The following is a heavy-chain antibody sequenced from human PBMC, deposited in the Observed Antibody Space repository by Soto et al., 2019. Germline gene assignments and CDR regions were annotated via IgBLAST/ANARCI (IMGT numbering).Heavy chain of an antibody. J-gene: IGHJ6*01. V-gene: IGHV1-18*04. CDR2: ISAYNGNT. CDR1: GYTFTSYG. CDR3: ARAKVPAAIKEFTSYGMEV. D-gene: IGHD2-2*02. Sequence: ASVKVSCKASGYTFTSYGISWVRQAPGQGLEWMGWISAYNGNTNYAQKLQGRVTMTTDTSTSTAYMELRSLRSDDTAVYYCARAKVPAAIKEFTSYGMEVWGQGTTVTVSS.